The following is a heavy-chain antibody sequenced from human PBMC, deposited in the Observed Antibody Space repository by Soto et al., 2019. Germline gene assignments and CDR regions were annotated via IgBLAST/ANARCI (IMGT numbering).Heavy chain of an antibody. D-gene: IGHD6-13*01. CDR2: IYYSGST. V-gene: IGHV4-59*08. CDR3: ARHNGSSWYSDYYYYGMDV. Sequence: SETLSLTCTVSGGSISSYYWSWIRQPPGKGLEWIGYIYYSGSTNYNPSLKSRVTISVDTSKNQFSLKLSSVTAADTAVYYCARHNGSSWYSDYYYYGMDVWGQGTTVTVSS. J-gene: IGHJ6*02. CDR1: GGSISSYY.